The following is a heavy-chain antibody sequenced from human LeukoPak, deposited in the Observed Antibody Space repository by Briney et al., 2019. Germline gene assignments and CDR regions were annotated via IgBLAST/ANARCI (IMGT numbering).Heavy chain of an antibody. CDR3: ARDIVTYFDY. CDR2: IYGGGST. V-gene: IGHV3-66*01. D-gene: IGHD1-26*01. Sequence: GGSLRLSCAASGFTVSSNYMSWVRQAPGKGLEWVSVIYGGGSTYYADSVKGRFTISRDNSKNTLYLQMNSLRAEDTAVYYCARDIVTYFDYWGQGTLVTVSS. J-gene: IGHJ4*02. CDR1: GFTVSSNY.